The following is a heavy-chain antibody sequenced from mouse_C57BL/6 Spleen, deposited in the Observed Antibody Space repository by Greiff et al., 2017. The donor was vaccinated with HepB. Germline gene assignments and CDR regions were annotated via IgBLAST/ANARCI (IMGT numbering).Heavy chain of an antibody. CDR3: ARGGYYYGLDY. CDR2: IYPRDGST. V-gene: IGHV1-85*01. D-gene: IGHD1-1*01. CDR1: GCTFTSYD. J-gene: IGHJ2*01. Sequence: VKVVESGPELVKPGASVKLSCKASGCTFTSYDINWVKQRPGQGLEWIGWIYPRDGSTKYNEKFKGKATLTVDTSSSTAYMELHSLTSEDSAVYFCARGGYYYGLDYWGQGTTLTVSS.